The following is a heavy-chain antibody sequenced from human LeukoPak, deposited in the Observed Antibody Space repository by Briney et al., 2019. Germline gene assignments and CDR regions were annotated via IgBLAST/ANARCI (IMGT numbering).Heavy chain of an antibody. D-gene: IGHD3-3*01. CDR1: GFTFSSYA. CDR2: ISYDGSNK. V-gene: IGHV3-30*04. CDR3: ASFLRRFWSGYPNWLDP. Sequence: PGGSLRLACAASGFTFSSYAMHWVGQAPGKGLEWVAVISYDGSNKYYADSVKGRFTISRDNSKNTLYLQMNSLRAEDTAVYYCASFLRRFWSGYPNWLDPWGRGTLVTVSS. J-gene: IGHJ5*02.